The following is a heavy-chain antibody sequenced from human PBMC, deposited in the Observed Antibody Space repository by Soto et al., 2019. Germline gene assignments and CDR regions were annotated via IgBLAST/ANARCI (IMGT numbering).Heavy chain of an antibody. D-gene: IGHD3-22*01. CDR2: INWNSDTI. CDR3: AMSNSNDLYYHFES. Sequence: GGSLRLSCAASGFTFDDYAMHWVRQAPGKGLEWVSGINWNSDTIGYADSVKGRFTVSRDYAKGSLLLQMSSLRAEDTAVYFCAMSNSNDLYYHFESWGQGTPVTVSS. V-gene: IGHV3-9*01. J-gene: IGHJ4*02. CDR1: GFTFDDYA.